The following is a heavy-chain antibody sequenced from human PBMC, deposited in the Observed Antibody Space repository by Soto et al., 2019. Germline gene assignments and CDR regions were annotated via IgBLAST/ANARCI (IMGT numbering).Heavy chain of an antibody. D-gene: IGHD3-3*01. CDR1: GYTFTSYA. CDR2: INAGNGNT. Sequence: ASVKVSCKASGYTFTSYAMHWVRQAPGQRLEWMGWINAGNGNTKYSQKFQGRVTITRDTSASTAYMELSSLRSEDTAVYYCAREKYDFWSGYYHEGYFDYWGQGTLVTVSS. CDR3: AREKYDFWSGYYHEGYFDY. J-gene: IGHJ4*02. V-gene: IGHV1-3*01.